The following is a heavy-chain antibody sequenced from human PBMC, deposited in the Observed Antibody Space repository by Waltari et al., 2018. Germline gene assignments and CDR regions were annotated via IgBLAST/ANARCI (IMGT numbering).Heavy chain of an antibody. CDR2: FYYGGKT. CDR3: ARPCCVGGGALLSLDL. J-gene: IGHJ5*02. V-gene: IGHV4-39*01. Sequence: QLQLQESGPGLVKPSETLSLTCTVSGGSISSTSYYWGWIRQPPGKGLEWIGRFYYGGKTYYNPSLQSRITISVHTSKNQFSLKLNSVTAADTAVYYCARPCCVGGGALLSLDLWGQGTLVTVSS. CDR1: GGSISSTSYY. D-gene: IGHD3-16*01.